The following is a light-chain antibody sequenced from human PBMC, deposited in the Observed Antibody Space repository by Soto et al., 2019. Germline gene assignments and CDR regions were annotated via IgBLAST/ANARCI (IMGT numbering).Light chain of an antibody. Sequence: EVVLTQSPATLSLSPGDRATLSCRASQSVFGYLDWYQHKPGQAPRLLIYDAYKRATGVPARFSGSGSETDFSLIISSLEPEDFAVYYCQQRSDSPPLTFGGGTKVEIK. CDR2: DAY. J-gene: IGKJ4*01. CDR1: QSVFGY. CDR3: QQRSDSPPLT. V-gene: IGKV3-11*01.